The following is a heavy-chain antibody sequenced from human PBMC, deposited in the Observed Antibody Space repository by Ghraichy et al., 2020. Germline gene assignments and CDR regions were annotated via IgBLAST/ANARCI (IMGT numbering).Heavy chain of an antibody. Sequence: SQTLSLTCAISGDSVSSNSAAWNWIRQSPSRGLEWLGRTYYRSKWYNDYAVSVKSRMTINPDTSKNQFSLQLNSVTPEDTAVYYCARGETLRYCTNGVCFRFDPWGQGTLVTVSS. CDR3: ARGETLRYCTNGVCFRFDP. CDR1: GDSVSSNSAA. CDR2: TYYRSKWYN. V-gene: IGHV6-1*01. D-gene: IGHD2-8*01. J-gene: IGHJ5*02.